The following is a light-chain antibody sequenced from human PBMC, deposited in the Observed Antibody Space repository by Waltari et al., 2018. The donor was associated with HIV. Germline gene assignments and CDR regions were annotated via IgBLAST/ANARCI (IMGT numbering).Light chain of an antibody. CDR2: GAS. Sequence: EIVLTQSPGTLSLSPGERATLSCRASQSVSSNYLAWYQQKPCQAPRLLIYGASSRATGIPDRFSGSGSGTDFTLTISRLEPEDFAVYYCQQYGSSPRTFGQGTKVEIK. CDR1: QSVSSNY. V-gene: IGKV3-20*01. J-gene: IGKJ1*01. CDR3: QQYGSSPRT.